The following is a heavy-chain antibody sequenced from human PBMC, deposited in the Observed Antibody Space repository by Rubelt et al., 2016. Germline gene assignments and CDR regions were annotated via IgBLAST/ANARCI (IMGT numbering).Heavy chain of an antibody. D-gene: IGHD3-3*01. J-gene: IGHJ4*01. CDR1: GYTFTTYG. Sequence: QVQLVQSGAEVKEPGASVRVSCKASGYTFTTYGIGWVRQAPGQGLEGMGWISAYHDNTNYAQKFQGRVTMTTDKSTNTVYMELMSLTSYDTAVYYCVRDQVESTPDYWGQGTLVIVSS. V-gene: IGHV1-18*01. CDR2: ISAYHDNT. CDR3: VRDQVESTPDY.